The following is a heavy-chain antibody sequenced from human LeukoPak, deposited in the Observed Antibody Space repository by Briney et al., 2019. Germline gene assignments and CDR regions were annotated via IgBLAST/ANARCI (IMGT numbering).Heavy chain of an antibody. J-gene: IGHJ4*02. CDR1: GFTFGNYA. Sequence: GGSLTLSCAASGFTFGNYALNWVRQAPGKGLEWVSAISGSGGTTYYADSVKGRFTISRDNSKSTLFLQMTSLSAEDTAVYYCAKGSSWYPFDYWGQGTLVTVSS. V-gene: IGHV3-23*01. CDR3: AKGSSWYPFDY. D-gene: IGHD6-13*01. CDR2: ISGSGGTT.